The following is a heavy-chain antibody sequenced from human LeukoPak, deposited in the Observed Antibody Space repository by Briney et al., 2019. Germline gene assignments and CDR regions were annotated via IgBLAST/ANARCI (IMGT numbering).Heavy chain of an antibody. CDR2: ISGSGGST. Sequence: GGSLRLSCAASGFTFSSYAMSWARQAPGKGLEWVSAISGSGGSTYYADSVKGRFTISRDNSKNTLYLQMNSLRAEDTAVYYCAKVRIAARLFDYWGQGTLVTVSS. CDR3: AKVRIAARLFDY. J-gene: IGHJ4*02. V-gene: IGHV3-23*01. CDR1: GFTFSSYA. D-gene: IGHD6-6*01.